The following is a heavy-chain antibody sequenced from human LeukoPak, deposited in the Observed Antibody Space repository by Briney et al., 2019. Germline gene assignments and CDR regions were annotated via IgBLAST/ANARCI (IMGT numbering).Heavy chain of an antibody. CDR2: INHSGST. J-gene: IGHJ5*02. CDR1: GGSFSGYY. Sequence: SETLSLTCAVYGGSFSGYYWSWIRQPPGKGLEWIGEINHSGSTNYNPSLKSRVTISVDTSKNQFSLKLSSVTAADTAVYCCARGGRYCSGGSCRNWFDPWGQGTLVTVSS. V-gene: IGHV4-34*01. D-gene: IGHD2-15*01. CDR3: ARGGRYCSGGSCRNWFDP.